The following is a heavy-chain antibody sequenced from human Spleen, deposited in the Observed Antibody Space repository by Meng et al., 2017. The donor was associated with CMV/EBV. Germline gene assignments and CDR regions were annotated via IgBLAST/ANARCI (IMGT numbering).Heavy chain of an antibody. CDR1: GFTFDDYA. D-gene: IGHD3-22*01. Sequence: SLKISCAASGFTFDDYAMHWVRQAPGKGLEWVSGISWNSGSIAYADSLKGRFTISRDNAKNSLYLQMNSLRPEDTALYYCAKAPSYDSSGYYFGHWGQGTLVTVSS. V-gene: IGHV3-9*01. CDR3: AKAPSYDSSGYYFGH. J-gene: IGHJ4*02. CDR2: ISWNSGSI.